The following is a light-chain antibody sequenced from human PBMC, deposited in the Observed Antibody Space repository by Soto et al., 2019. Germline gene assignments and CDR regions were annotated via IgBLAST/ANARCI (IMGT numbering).Light chain of an antibody. J-gene: IGKJ1*01. V-gene: IGKV3-20*01. Sequence: EIVSTQSPDTLSLSQGERATSSCRASKIISSSHLAWYQQKPGQAPRLLIYGASNRATGIPDRFSGSGSGTDFTLTIIRLEPGDFAVYYCQQYATSPRTFGQGTKVEIK. CDR3: QQYATSPRT. CDR1: KIISSSH. CDR2: GAS.